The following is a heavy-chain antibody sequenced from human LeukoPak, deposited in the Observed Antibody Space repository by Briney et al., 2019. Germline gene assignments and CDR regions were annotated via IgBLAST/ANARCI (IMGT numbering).Heavy chain of an antibody. V-gene: IGHV3-15*01. CDR2: MKSKTDGGTT. Sequence: GGSLRLSCAVSGFSFTNAWVSWVRQAPGKGLEWVGRMKSKTDGGTTDYASPVKGRFSVSRDDSKNTLYLQMNSLKTEDTAVYYCTTKVHLVHGDYRRYFDHWGQGTLVTVSS. CDR1: GFSFTNAW. J-gene: IGHJ4*02. CDR3: TTKVHLVHGDYRRYFDH. D-gene: IGHD4-17*01.